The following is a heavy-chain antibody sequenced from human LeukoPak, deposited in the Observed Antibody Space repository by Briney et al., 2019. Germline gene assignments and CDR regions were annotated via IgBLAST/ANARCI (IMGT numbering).Heavy chain of an antibody. J-gene: IGHJ4*02. CDR3: ARGASNRFDY. D-gene: IGHD1-14*01. V-gene: IGHV3-74*01. CDR2: IYTDGSST. CDR1: GNYW. Sequence: GGSLRLSCAASGNYWMHWVRQAPGKGLVWVSRIYTDGSSTNYADSVKGRFTISRDNAKNTLYLQMNSLRAEDTAVYYCARGASNRFDYWGQGTLVTVSS.